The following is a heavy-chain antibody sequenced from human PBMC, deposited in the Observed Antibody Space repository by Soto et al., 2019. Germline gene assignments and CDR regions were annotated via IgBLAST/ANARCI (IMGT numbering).Heavy chain of an antibody. CDR1: GFTFSSYA. Sequence: GGSLRLSCAASGFTFSSYAMSWVRQAPGKGLEWVSAISGSGGSTYYADSVKGRFTFSRDNSKNTLYLQMNSLRAEDTAVYYCAKDLISVSGPSREYCSSTSCRNDAFDIWGQGTMVTVSS. V-gene: IGHV3-23*01. CDR2: ISGSGGST. J-gene: IGHJ3*02. D-gene: IGHD2-2*01. CDR3: AKDLISVSGPSREYCSSTSCRNDAFDI.